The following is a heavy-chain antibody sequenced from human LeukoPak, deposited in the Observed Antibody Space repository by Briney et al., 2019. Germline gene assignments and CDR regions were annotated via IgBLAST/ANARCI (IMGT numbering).Heavy chain of an antibody. CDR3: ARKPTPMGWFDP. Sequence: PGRSLRLSCAASGFTFDDYAMHWVRQAPGKGLEWVSGISWNSGSIGYADSVKGRFTISRDNAKNSLYLQMNSLRAEDTAVYYCARKPTPMGWFDPWGQGTLVTVSS. J-gene: IGHJ5*02. CDR2: ISWNSGSI. V-gene: IGHV3-9*01. CDR1: GFTFDDYA.